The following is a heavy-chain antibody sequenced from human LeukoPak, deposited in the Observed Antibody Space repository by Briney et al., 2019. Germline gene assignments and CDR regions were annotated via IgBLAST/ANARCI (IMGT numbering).Heavy chain of an antibody. J-gene: IGHJ6*03. Sequence: SETLSLTCTVSGGSISSSSYYWGWIRQPPGKGLEWIGSIYYSGSTYYNPSLKSRVTISVDTSKNQFSLKLSSVTAADTAVYYCARQRRDMTTLPYYYYYYMDVWGKGTTVTISS. CDR2: IYYSGST. V-gene: IGHV4-39*01. D-gene: IGHD4-11*01. CDR1: GGSISSSSYY. CDR3: ARQRRDMTTLPYYYYYYMDV.